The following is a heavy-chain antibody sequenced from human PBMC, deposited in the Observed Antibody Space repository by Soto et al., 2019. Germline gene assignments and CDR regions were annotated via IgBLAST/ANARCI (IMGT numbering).Heavy chain of an antibody. J-gene: IGHJ3*02. Sequence: PGGSLRLSCAASGFTFSSYGMHWVRQAPGKGLEWVAVISYDGSNKYYADSVKGRFTISRDNSKNTLYLQMNSLRAEDTAVYYCAKLYRQAGDAFVIWGQGTMVTVSS. CDR3: AKLYRQAGDAFVI. CDR2: ISYDGSNK. D-gene: IGHD1-26*01. CDR1: GFTFSSYG. V-gene: IGHV3-30*18.